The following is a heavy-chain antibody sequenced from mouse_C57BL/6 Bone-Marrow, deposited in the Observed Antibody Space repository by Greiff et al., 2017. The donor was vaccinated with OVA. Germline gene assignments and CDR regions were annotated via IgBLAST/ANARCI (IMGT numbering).Heavy chain of an antibody. Sequence: EVQLQQSGTVLARPGASVKMSCKTSGYTFTSYWMHWVKQRPGQGLEWIGAIYPGNSDTSYNQKFKGKAKLTAVTSASTAYMELSSLTNEDSAVYYCTPNGFQYYGCSSFAYWGQGTLVTVSA. CDR2: IYPGNSDT. CDR3: TPNGFQYYGCSSFAY. J-gene: IGHJ3*01. V-gene: IGHV1-5*01. D-gene: IGHD1-1*01. CDR1: GYTFTSYW.